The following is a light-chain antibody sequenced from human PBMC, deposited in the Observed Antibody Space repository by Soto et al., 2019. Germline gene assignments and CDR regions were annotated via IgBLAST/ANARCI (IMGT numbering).Light chain of an antibody. CDR3: ASWYDSFSRLV. CDR2: ANN. V-gene: IGLV1-44*01. CDR1: SSNIGTTT. J-gene: IGLJ3*02. Sequence: QSVLTQPPSASGTPGQRVTMSCSGSSSNIGTTTVNWYQQLQGTAPKLLMYANNQRPSGVADRFSVSKSGTSASLAISGLHSDDEDDYYCASWYDSFSRLVFGGGTKVTVL.